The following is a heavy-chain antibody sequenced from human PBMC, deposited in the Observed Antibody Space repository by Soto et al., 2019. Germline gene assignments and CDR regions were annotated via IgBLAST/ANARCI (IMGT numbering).Heavy chain of an antibody. CDR3: ARGTRSGSYYYYGLDV. D-gene: IGHD1-26*01. J-gene: IGHJ6*02. Sequence: SVKVSCKASGGTFSSYAISWVRQAPGQGLEWMGGIIPIFGTTNYARRFQGRVTITADKSTSTAYMELRSLRSEDTAVYYCARGTRSGSYYYYGLDVWGQGTTVTVS. CDR2: IIPIFGTT. V-gene: IGHV1-69*06. CDR1: GGTFSSYA.